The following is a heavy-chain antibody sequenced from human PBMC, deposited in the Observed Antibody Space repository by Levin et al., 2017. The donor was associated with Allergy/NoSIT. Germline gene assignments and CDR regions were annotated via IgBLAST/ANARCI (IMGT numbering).Heavy chain of an antibody. CDR1: GGSVSSGTYY. CDR2: INYRGST. V-gene: IGHV4-61*01. J-gene: IGHJ6*02. Sequence: SQTLSLTCTVSGGSVSSGTYYWSWIRQPPGKGLEWIGYINYRGSTKYNPSLKSRVTISVDTSKNEFSLKLSSVTAADTAVYYCARNRIVVAGGNDYYYGMDGWGQGTTVTVSS. D-gene: IGHD6-19*01. CDR3: ARNRIVVAGGNDYYYGMDG.